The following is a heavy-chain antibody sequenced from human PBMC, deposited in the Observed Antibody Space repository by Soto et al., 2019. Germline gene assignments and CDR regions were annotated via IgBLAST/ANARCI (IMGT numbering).Heavy chain of an antibody. CDR3: AREDILTGYYIFDY. Sequence: PGGSLRLSYAASGFTFSSYSMNWVRQAPGKGLEWVGRTRNKANSYTTEYAASVKGRFTISRDDSKNSLYLQMNSLKTEDTAVYYCAREDILTGYYIFDYWGQGTLVTVS. D-gene: IGHD3-9*01. CDR2: TRNKANSYTT. CDR1: GFTFSSYS. V-gene: IGHV3-72*01. J-gene: IGHJ4*02.